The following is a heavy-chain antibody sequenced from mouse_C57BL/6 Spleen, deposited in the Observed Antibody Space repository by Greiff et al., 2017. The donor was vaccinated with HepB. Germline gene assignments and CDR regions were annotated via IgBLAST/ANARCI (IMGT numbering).Heavy chain of an antibody. CDR2: ISYDGSN. CDR3: ARRITTARYWYFDV. CDR1: GYSITSGYY. V-gene: IGHV3-6*01. Sequence: DVQLQESGPGLVKPSQSLSLTCSVTGYSITSGYYWNWIRQFPGNKLEWMGYISYDGSNNYNPSLKNRISITRDTSKNQFFLKLNSVTTEDTATYYCARRITTARYWYFDVWGTGTTVTVSS. J-gene: IGHJ1*03. D-gene: IGHD1-2*01.